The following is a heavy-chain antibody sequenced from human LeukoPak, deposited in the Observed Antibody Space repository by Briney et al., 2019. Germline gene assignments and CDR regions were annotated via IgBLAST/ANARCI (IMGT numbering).Heavy chain of an antibody. V-gene: IGHV3-23*01. CDR1: GFTFSSYA. J-gene: IGHJ4*02. CDR2: ISGSGGST. D-gene: IGHD3-10*01. Sequence: PGGSLRLSCAASGFTFSSYAMSWVRQAPGKGLEWVSAISGSGGSTYYADSVKGRFTISRDNSKNTLYLQMNSLRAEDTAVYYCVSPSNALWFGSYYFDYSGQGTLVTVSS. CDR3: VSPSNALWFGSYYFDY.